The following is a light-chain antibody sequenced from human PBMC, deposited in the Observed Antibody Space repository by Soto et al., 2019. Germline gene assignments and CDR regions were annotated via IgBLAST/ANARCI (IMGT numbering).Light chain of an antibody. V-gene: IGLV2-14*01. CDR2: DVS. J-gene: IGLJ7*01. CDR3: SSYTSSSTYV. Sequence: QSALTQPASVSGSPGQAITISFTGTSSDVGGYDYVSWYQQHPGEGPKLMIYDVSNRPSGVSDRFSGSKSGNTASLSISGLQAEDEADYYCSSYTSSSTYVFGSGTQLTVL. CDR1: SSDVGGYDY.